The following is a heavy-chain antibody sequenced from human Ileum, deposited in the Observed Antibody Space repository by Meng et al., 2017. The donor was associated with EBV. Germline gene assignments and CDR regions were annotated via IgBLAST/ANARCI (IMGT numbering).Heavy chain of an antibody. V-gene: IGHV4-39*01. J-gene: IGHJ5*02. CDR3: ARRDTAWFDP. CDR1: GGSITSYSYY. Sequence: QLHWQESDPGLVKPSATLSLTCSVSGGSITSYSYYWGWIRQPPGKGLEWIATIYHTGSTYYNPSLKSRVTISVDTSKNEFSLKVTSVTAADTALYYCARRDTAWFDPWGRGTLVTVSS. CDR2: IYHTGST. D-gene: IGHD2-21*02.